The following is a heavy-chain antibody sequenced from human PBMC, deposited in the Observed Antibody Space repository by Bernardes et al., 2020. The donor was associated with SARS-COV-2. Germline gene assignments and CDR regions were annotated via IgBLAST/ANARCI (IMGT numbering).Heavy chain of an antibody. V-gene: IGHV3-23*01. CDR3: AKYVGAATGAPAGDFDY. CDR2: LSGSGGSI. J-gene: IGHJ4*02. Sequence: GGSLRLSCAASGFTLSSYGMTWVRQAPGKGLEWVSSLSGSGGSIWYGDSVKGRFTISRDLSKNTLYLQMNSLRAEDTAIYYCAKYVGAATGAPAGDFDYWGQGTLVTVSS. CDR1: GFTLSSYG. D-gene: IGHD2-8*02.